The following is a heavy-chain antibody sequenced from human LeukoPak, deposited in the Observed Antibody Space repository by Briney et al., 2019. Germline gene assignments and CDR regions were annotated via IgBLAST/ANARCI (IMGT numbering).Heavy chain of an antibody. CDR3: ARVPITMVRGVIIGLQFDY. J-gene: IGHJ4*02. CDR1: GGTFSSYA. CDR2: IIPIFGTA. Sequence: GASVKVSCKASGGTFSSYAISWVRQAPGQGLEWMGGIIPIFGTANYAQKFQGRVTITADKSTSTAYMELSSLRSEDTAVYYCARVPITMVRGVIIGLQFDYWGQGTLVTVSS. V-gene: IGHV1-69*06. D-gene: IGHD3-10*01.